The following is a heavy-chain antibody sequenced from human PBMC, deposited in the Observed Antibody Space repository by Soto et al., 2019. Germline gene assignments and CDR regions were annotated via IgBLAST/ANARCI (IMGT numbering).Heavy chain of an antibody. CDR2: IWSDGSSK. CDR3: ARDKGVTSLDY. CDR1: GISFRNSG. Sequence: QVQLVQSEGGVVQPGRSLRLSCVMSGISFRNSGMHWVRQAPGKGLEWVAMIWSDGSSKFYADSVQGRFTISRDNSMDTLYLQMTSLRPEDTAIYYCARDKGVTSLDYWGQGTLVTVSS. D-gene: IGHD2-2*01. V-gene: IGHV3-33*01. J-gene: IGHJ4*02.